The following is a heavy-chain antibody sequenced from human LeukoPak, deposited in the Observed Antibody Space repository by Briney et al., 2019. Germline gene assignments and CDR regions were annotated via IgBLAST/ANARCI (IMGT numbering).Heavy chain of an antibody. CDR2: IYSGGST. V-gene: IGHV3-53*01. J-gene: IGHJ4*02. Sequence: GGSLRLSCAASGFTVSSNYMSWVRQAPGKGLEWVSVIYSGGSTYYADSVKGRFTISRDNSKNTLYLQMNSLRAEDTAVYYCARLPGIVATIDRYFDYWGQGTLVTVSS. CDR1: GFTVSSNY. D-gene: IGHD5-12*01. CDR3: ARLPGIVATIDRYFDY.